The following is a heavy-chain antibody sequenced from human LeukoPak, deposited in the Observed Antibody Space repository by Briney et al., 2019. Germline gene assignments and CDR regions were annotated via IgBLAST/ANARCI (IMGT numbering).Heavy chain of an antibody. V-gene: IGHV3-30*02. J-gene: IGHJ3*01. CDR1: GFTFSSYG. CDR2: IRYDGSNK. Sequence: GGSLRLSCAASGFTFSSYGMHWVRQAPGKGLEWVAFIRYDGSNKYYAGSVQGRFTISRDNAKNTLHVQMNSLRPEDTAVLYCAKDASPIAASTTGAFDFWGQGAMVTVSS. CDR3: AKDASPIAASTTGAFDF. D-gene: IGHD6-6*01.